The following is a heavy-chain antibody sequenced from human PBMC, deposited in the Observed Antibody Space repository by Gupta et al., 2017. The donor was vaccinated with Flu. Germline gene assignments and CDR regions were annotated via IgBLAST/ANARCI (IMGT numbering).Heavy chain of an antibody. CDR1: GFTFSSYW. Sequence: EVQLVESGGGLVQPGGSLRLSCAASGFTFSSYWMSWVRQAPGKGLEWVANIKQDGSEKYYVDSVKGRFTISRDNAKNSLYLQMNSLRAEDTAVYYCARDTPREDSGSYQAAFFDYWGQGTLVTVSS. CDR3: ARDTPREDSGSYQAAFFDY. D-gene: IGHD1-26*01. V-gene: IGHV3-7*04. J-gene: IGHJ4*02. CDR2: IKQDGSEK.